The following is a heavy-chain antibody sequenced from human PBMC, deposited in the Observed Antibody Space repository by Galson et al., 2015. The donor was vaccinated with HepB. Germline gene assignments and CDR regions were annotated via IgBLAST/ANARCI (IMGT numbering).Heavy chain of an antibody. CDR3: VRRETVPGSRQTELWPL. Sequence: QSGAEVKKPGESLKIYCKGSGYIFSNYWIGWVRQMPGKGLEWMGVIYPGDSDTRYTPSFQGRVTISADKSISTAYLQWSSLKASDTAIYYCVRRETVPGSRQTELWPLWGQGTRVIVSS. D-gene: IGHD6-19*01. CDR2: IYPGDSDT. V-gene: IGHV5-51*01. CDR1: GYIFSNYW. J-gene: IGHJ4*02.